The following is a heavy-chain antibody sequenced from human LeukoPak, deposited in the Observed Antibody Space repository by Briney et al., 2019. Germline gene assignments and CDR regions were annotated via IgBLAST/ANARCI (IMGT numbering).Heavy chain of an antibody. V-gene: IGHV3-7*01. Sequence: GGSLRLSCAASGFTFSTDWMSWVRQAPGKGLEGVANIKQDGSDKFYVDSVKGRFTISRDNAKNSMYLQMNSLRAEDTAVYYCARVLPVASRDYWGQGTLVTVSS. CDR3: ARVLPVASRDY. CDR2: IKQDGSDK. D-gene: IGHD2-2*01. CDR1: GFTFSTDW. J-gene: IGHJ4*02.